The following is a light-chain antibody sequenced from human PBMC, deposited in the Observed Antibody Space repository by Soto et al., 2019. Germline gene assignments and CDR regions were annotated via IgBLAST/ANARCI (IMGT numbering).Light chain of an antibody. CDR3: QQSYSTPPT. Sequence: DIQMNQSPSSLSASVGDRVTITCRASQSISSYLNWYQQKPGKAPKLLIYAASSLQSGVPSRFSRSGSGTDFTLTISSLQPEDFATYYCQQSYSTPPTFGGGTKVEIK. CDR2: AAS. J-gene: IGKJ4*01. V-gene: IGKV1-39*01. CDR1: QSISSY.